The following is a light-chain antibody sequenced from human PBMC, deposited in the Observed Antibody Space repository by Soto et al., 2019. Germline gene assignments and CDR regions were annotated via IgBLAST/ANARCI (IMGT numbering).Light chain of an antibody. V-gene: IGKV3-20*01. CDR3: QQFGNSPWT. CDR1: QSVSSSY. J-gene: IGKJ1*01. Sequence: EIVLTQSPGTLSLSPEERATLSCRASQSVSSSYLAWYQQKPGQAPSLLIYGASRRATGIPDRFSGSGSGTDFPLTISRLEPEDFAVYYCQQFGNSPWTFGQGTKVEIK. CDR2: GAS.